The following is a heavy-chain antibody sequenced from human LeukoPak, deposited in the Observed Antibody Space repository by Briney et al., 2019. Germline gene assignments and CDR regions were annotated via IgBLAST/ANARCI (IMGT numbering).Heavy chain of an antibody. CDR3: ARDFTLRYSLWYFDL. Sequence: PGGTLRLSCAASGFTFSSHGMNWVRQAPGKGLEWVSGISPSGGITYYTDSVKGRFTISRDNAKNSLYLQLNSLRAEDTALYYCARDFTLRYSLWYFDLWGRGTLVTVSS. J-gene: IGHJ2*01. V-gene: IGHV3-23*01. CDR2: ISPSGGIT. CDR1: GFTFSSHG. D-gene: IGHD1-1*01.